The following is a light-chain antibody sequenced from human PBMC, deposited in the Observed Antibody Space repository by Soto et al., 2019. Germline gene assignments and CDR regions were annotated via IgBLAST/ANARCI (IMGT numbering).Light chain of an antibody. V-gene: IGLV2-18*02. CDR3: SSYTSSSTLV. Sequence: QSVLTQPPSVSGSPGQSVTISCTGTSSDVGSYSRVSWYQQPPGTAPKLMIYEVSNRPSGVPDRFSGSKSVNTASLTISGLQAEDEADYYCSSYTSSSTLVFGGGTKVTVL. CDR2: EVS. J-gene: IGLJ2*01. CDR1: SSDVGSYSR.